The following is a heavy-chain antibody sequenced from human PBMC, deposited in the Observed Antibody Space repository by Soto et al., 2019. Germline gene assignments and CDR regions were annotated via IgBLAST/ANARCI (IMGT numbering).Heavy chain of an antibody. V-gene: IGHV1-3*01. Sequence: ASVKVSCKASGYTFTSYAMHWVRQAPGQRLEWMGWINAGNGNTKYSQKFQGRVTITRDTSASTAYMELSSLRSEDTAVYYCATSGMITLGGVISYNWFDPWGQGTLVTVSS. J-gene: IGHJ5*02. CDR3: ATSGMITLGGVISYNWFDP. D-gene: IGHD3-16*02. CDR1: GYTFTSYA. CDR2: INAGNGNT.